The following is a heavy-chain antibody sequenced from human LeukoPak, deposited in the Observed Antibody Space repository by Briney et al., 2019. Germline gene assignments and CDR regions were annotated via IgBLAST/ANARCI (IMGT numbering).Heavy chain of an antibody. CDR2: ISSSSSHT. Sequence: KPGGSLRLSCAASGFTFSDYYMGWIRQAPGKGLEWVSYISSSSSHTNHVDSVKGRFTISRDNAKNSLYLQMSSLRAEDTAVYYCARGGYQQPNAYWGQGTLVTVSS. J-gene: IGHJ4*02. CDR3: ARGGYQQPNAY. V-gene: IGHV3-11*05. CDR1: GFTFSDYY. D-gene: IGHD2-15*01.